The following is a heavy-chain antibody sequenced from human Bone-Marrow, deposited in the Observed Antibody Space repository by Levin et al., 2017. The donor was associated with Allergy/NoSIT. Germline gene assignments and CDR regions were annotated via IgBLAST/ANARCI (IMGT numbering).Heavy chain of an antibody. CDR3: ARDLRSTYNPNYGMDV. CDR1: GFTVSSNY. Sequence: GESLKISCVASGFTVSSNYMSWVRQAPGKGLEWVSTIYTAGNTYYAGSVKGRFTISRDESKNTLYLQMNSLKAEDTAVYYCARDLRSTYNPNYGMDVWGQVTTVTVSS. J-gene: IGHJ6*02. V-gene: IGHV3-53*01. D-gene: IGHD1-14*01. CDR2: IYTAGNT.